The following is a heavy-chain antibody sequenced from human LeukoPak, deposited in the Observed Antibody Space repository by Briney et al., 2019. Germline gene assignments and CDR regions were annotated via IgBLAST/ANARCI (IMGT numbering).Heavy chain of an antibody. CDR3: AKDATMVRGVIYYYYYYMDV. Sequence: PGRSLRLSCAASGFTFSSYGMHWVRQAPGKGLEWVAVISYDGSNKYYADSVKGRFTISRDNSKNTLYLQMNSLRAEDTAVYYCAKDATMVRGVIYYYYYYMDVWGKGTTVTVSS. CDR1: GFTFSSYG. V-gene: IGHV3-30*18. CDR2: ISYDGSNK. D-gene: IGHD3-10*01. J-gene: IGHJ6*03.